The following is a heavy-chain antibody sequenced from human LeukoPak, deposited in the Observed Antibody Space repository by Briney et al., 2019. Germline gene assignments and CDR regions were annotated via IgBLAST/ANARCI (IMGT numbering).Heavy chain of an antibody. Sequence: SETLSLTCTVSGGSISSYYWSWIRQPPGKGLEWIGYIYYSGSTYYNPSLKSRVTISVDTSKNQFSLKLSSVTAADTAVYYCARVRLGLYYFDYWGQGTLVTVSS. CDR1: GGSISSYY. J-gene: IGHJ4*02. V-gene: IGHV4-59*12. D-gene: IGHD3-16*01. CDR3: ARVRLGLYYFDY. CDR2: IYYSGST.